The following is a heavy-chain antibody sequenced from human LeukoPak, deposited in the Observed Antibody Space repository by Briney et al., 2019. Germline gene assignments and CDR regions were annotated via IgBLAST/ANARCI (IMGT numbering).Heavy chain of an antibody. D-gene: IGHD7-27*01. Sequence: GGSLRLSCAASGFTFSSYEMNWVRQAPGKGLEWVSYISTSGNTRYYADSVKGRFTISRDNSKNTLYLQMNSLRAEDAAVYYCATIGDRRTGELYRIDYWGQGTLVTVSS. CDR2: ISTSGNTR. CDR3: ATIGDRRTGELYRIDY. CDR1: GFTFSSYE. J-gene: IGHJ4*02. V-gene: IGHV3-48*03.